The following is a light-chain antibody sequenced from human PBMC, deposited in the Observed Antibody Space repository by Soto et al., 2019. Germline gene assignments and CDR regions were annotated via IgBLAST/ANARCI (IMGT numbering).Light chain of an antibody. V-gene: IGKV3-11*01. CDR3: QQRSDWPS. CDR1: RSVGSS. Sequence: IVLTQSPATLSLSPGERATLSGRASRSVGSSLAWYQQKPGQAPRILMYDASSRATDIPARFSGSASGTDFTLTINSLEPEDFAVYYCQQRSDWPSFGQGTRLEIK. J-gene: IGKJ5*01. CDR2: DAS.